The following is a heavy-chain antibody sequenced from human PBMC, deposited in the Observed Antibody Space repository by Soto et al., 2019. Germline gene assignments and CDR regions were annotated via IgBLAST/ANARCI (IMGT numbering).Heavy chain of an antibody. D-gene: IGHD3-22*01. V-gene: IGHV3-30-3*01. J-gene: IGHJ4*02. CDR1: GFTFSSYA. Sequence: QVQLVESGGGVVQPGRSLRLSCAASGFTFSSYAMHWVRQAPGKGLEWVAVISYDGSNKYYADSVKGRFTISRDNSKNTLYLQMNSLRAEDTAVYYCARVRAAAYDSSGYYEGAFDYWGQGTLVTVSS. CDR3: ARVRAAAYDSSGYYEGAFDY. CDR2: ISYDGSNK.